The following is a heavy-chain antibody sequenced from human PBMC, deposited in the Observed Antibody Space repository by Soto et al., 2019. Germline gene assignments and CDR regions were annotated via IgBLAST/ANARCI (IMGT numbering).Heavy chain of an antibody. CDR1: GFTLNSYG. CDR2: ISYDGSNK. CDR3: AKDLSPFNILTGSVYGMDV. D-gene: IGHD3-9*01. V-gene: IGHV3-30*18. J-gene: IGHJ6*04. Sequence: PGGSLRLACAASGFTLNSYGMDWVRQAPGKGLGWVAIISYDGSNKSYADSVKGRFTISRDKSKNTLYLQMNSLRSEDAAVYYCAKDLSPFNILTGSVYGMDVWGKGTMVTVSS.